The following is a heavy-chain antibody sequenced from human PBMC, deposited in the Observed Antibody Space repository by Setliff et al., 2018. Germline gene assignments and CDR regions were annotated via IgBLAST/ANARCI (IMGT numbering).Heavy chain of an antibody. J-gene: IGHJ4*02. CDR3: ARDRVPDGVWDFDY. Sequence: GGSLRLSCVAPGFTLSSFTITWFRQAPGKGLQWVSDLYSRSGGTAYDDSVRGRFTISRDESKSTVFLQMDSLRVEDTAIYYCARDRVPDGVWDFDYWGQGALVTVSS. D-gene: IGHD4-17*01. V-gene: IGHV3-23*01. CDR2: LYSRSGGT. CDR1: GFTLSSFT.